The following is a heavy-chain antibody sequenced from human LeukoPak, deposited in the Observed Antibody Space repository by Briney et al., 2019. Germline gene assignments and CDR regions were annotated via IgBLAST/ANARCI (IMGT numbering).Heavy chain of an antibody. CDR1: GFTFSSSG. J-gene: IGHJ4*02. Sequence: GGSLRLSCAASGFTFSSSGIHWVRQAPGKGLEWVALIGHDGSNKNYADSVKGRFTISRDNSRNTLFLQMNSLRPDDTALYFCAKDRSLNWAIDDWGLGTLVTVSS. V-gene: IGHV3-30*02. D-gene: IGHD7-27*01. CDR3: AKDRSLNWAIDD. CDR2: IGHDGSNK.